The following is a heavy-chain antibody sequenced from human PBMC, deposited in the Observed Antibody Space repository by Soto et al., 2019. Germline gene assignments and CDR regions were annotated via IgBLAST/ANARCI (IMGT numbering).Heavy chain of an antibody. J-gene: IGHJ5*02. D-gene: IGHD6-13*01. V-gene: IGHV4-39*01. Sequence: SETLSLTCTVSGGSISSSSYYWGWIRQPPGKGLEWIGSIYYSGSTYYNPSLKSRVTISVDTSKNQFSLKLSSVTAADTAVYYCASIPGIAAAGTEIWFDPWGQGTLVTVSS. CDR3: ASIPGIAAAGTEIWFDP. CDR2: IYYSGST. CDR1: GGSISSSSYY.